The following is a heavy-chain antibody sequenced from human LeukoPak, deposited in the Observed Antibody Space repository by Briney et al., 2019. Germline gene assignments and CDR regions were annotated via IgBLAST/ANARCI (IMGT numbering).Heavy chain of an antibody. J-gene: IGHJ4*02. Sequence: GGSLRLSCAASGFTFSSYSMNWVGQPPGKGRGGVSFISSTTSYICYADSVKGRFTISRDNAKNSLYLQMNSLRAEDTAVYYCARDGSSGSISFDYWGQGTLVTVSS. D-gene: IGHD3-10*01. V-gene: IGHV3-21*01. CDR3: ARDGSSGSISFDY. CDR1: GFTFSSYS. CDR2: ISSTTSYI.